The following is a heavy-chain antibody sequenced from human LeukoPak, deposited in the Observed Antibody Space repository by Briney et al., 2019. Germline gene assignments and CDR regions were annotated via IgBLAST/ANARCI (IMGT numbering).Heavy chain of an antibody. Sequence: ASVKVSCKASGYTFTGFYIHWVRQAPGQGLEWMGWINPNGGGTNYAQESEGGVTMTRDTSISTAYMELSRLRSDDTAVYYCATLGDSSGYYLRDYWGQGTLVTVSS. V-gene: IGHV1-2*02. D-gene: IGHD3-22*01. CDR2: INPNGGGT. CDR1: GYTFTGFY. J-gene: IGHJ4*02. CDR3: ATLGDSSGYYLRDY.